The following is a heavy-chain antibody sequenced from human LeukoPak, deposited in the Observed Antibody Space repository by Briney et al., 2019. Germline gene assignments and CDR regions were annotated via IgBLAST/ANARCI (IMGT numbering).Heavy chain of an antibody. D-gene: IGHD1-7*01. J-gene: IGHJ4*02. V-gene: IGHV5-51*01. CDR3: ARHPAPXKNWNYXXDY. CDR2: IYPGDSDT. CDR1: GYSFTSYW. Sequence: GESLKISCKGSGYSFTSYWIGWVRQMPGKGLEWMGIIYPGDSDTRYSPSFQGQVTISADKSISTAYLQWSSLKASDTAMYYCARHPAPXKNWNYXXDYWGQXTLVTVSS.